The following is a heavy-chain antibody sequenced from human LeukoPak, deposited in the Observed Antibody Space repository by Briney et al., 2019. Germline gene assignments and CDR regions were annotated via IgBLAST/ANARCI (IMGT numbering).Heavy chain of an antibody. D-gene: IGHD3-22*01. V-gene: IGHV4-39*01. CDR1: GGSISSSSYY. Sequence: PSETLSLTCTVSGGSISSSSYYWGWIRQPPGKGLEWIGSIYYSGSTYYNPSLKSRVTISVDTSKNQFSLKLGSVTAADTAVYYCARQGQIVVVTEEYYFDYWGQGTLVTVSS. CDR3: ARQGQIVVVTEEYYFDY. CDR2: IYYSGST. J-gene: IGHJ4*02.